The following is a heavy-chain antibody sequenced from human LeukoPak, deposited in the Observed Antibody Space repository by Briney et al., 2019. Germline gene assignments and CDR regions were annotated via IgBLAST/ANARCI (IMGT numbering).Heavy chain of an antibody. V-gene: IGHV1-69*13. J-gene: IGHJ5*02. Sequence: SVRVSCKASGGTFSSYAISWVRQAPGQGLEWMGGIIPIFGTANYAQKFQGRVTITADESTSTAYMELSSLRSEDTAVYYCARGDQIGVNWFDPWGQGTLVTVSS. CDR1: GGTFSSYA. CDR2: IIPIFGTA. D-gene: IGHD2-2*01. CDR3: ARGDQIGVNWFDP.